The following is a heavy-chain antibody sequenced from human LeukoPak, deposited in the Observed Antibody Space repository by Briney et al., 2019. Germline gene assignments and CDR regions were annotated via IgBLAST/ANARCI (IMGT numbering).Heavy chain of an antibody. J-gene: IGHJ4*02. Sequence: SETLSLTCTVSGGSISSGGYYWSWIRQHPGKGLEWIAYIYHSGTTYYNPSLQSRVTMSADTSKNQFSLKLSSVTAVDTAVYYCARKENAYYYFDYWGQGTLVTVSS. D-gene: IGHD3-16*01. CDR1: GGSISSGGYY. V-gene: IGHV4-31*03. CDR2: IYHSGTT. CDR3: ARKENAYYYFDY.